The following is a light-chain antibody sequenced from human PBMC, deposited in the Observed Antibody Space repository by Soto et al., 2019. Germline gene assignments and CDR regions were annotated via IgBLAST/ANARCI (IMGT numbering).Light chain of an antibody. CDR3: QQRSNWPPEFT. J-gene: IGKJ3*01. Sequence: EIVLTQSPATLSLSPGERATLSCRASQSVSSYLAWYQQKPGQAPRLLIYDASNRATGIPARFSGSGSWTDFTLTISSLEPEDFAVYYCQQRSNWPPEFTFGPGTKVDIK. CDR1: QSVSSY. CDR2: DAS. V-gene: IGKV3-11*01.